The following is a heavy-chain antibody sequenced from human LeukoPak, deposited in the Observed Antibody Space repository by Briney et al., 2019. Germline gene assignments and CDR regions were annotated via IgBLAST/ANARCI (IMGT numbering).Heavy chain of an antibody. CDR1: GGSISSYY. CDR3: ARGYYYDSRGYSFDY. V-gene: IGHV4-59*08. J-gene: IGHJ4*02. CDR2: IYYSGST. Sequence: KPSETLSLTCTVSGGSISSYYWSWIRQPPGKGLEWIGYIYYSGSTNYNPSLKSRVTISVDTSKKQFSLKLSSVTAADTAVYYCARGYYYDSRGYSFDYWGQGTLVTVSS. D-gene: IGHD3-22*01.